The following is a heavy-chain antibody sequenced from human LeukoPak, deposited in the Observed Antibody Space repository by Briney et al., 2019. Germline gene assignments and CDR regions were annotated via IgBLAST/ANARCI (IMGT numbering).Heavy chain of an antibody. J-gene: IGHJ4*02. CDR3: AKDVMVRGAFDY. Sequence: GGSLRLSCAASGFTFSSCSMNWVRQAPGKGLEWVSYIHYSSTNIYYADSVEGRFTSSRDNAKNSLYLQMNSLRAEDTAVYYCAKDVMVRGAFDYWGQGTLVTVSS. D-gene: IGHD3-10*01. CDR1: GFTFSSCS. CDR2: IHYSSTNI. V-gene: IGHV3-48*01.